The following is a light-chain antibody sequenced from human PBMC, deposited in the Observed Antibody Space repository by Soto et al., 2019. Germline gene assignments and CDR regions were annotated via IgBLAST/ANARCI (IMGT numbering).Light chain of an antibody. CDR2: TSS. CDR1: RSVSSW. V-gene: IGKV1-5*03. CDR3: QQYYTYYT. J-gene: IGKJ1*01. Sequence: DIQMTQSPSTLSASVGDRVTITCRARRSVSSWLAWHQQQPRKAPKLLIYTSSNLHSGVPSRFSGTGSGTEFTLTISSLHPDDFASYYCQQYYTYYTFGQGTKVDIK.